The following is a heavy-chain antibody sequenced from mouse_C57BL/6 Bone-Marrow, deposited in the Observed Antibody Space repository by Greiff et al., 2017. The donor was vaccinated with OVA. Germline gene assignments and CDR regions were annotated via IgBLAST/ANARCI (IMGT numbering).Heavy chain of an antibody. D-gene: IGHD2-2*01. CDR1: GYTFTSYW. V-gene: IGHV1-52*01. CDR3: ARGGYDGSKGYIMDY. Sequence: QVQLQQPGAELVRPGSSVKLSCKASGYTFTSYWMHWVKQRPIQGLEWIGNIDPSDSETPYNQKFKDKATLTVDKSSSTAYMQLSSLTSEDSAVYYCARGGYDGSKGYIMDYWGQGTSVTVSS. CDR2: IDPSDSET. J-gene: IGHJ4*01.